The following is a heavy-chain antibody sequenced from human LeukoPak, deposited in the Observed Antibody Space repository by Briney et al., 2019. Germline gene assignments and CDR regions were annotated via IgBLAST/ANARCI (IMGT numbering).Heavy chain of an antibody. D-gene: IGHD3-22*01. Sequence: SETLSLTCIVSGGFISSYYWSWIRQPPGKGLEWIGYIYYSGSTKYNPSLKSRVTISIDTSKNQFSLKLSSVTAADTAVYYCARDRYYYDSSARYFDYWGQGTLVTVSS. CDR1: GGFISSYY. J-gene: IGHJ4*02. CDR2: IYYSGST. CDR3: ARDRYYYDSSARYFDY. V-gene: IGHV4-59*12.